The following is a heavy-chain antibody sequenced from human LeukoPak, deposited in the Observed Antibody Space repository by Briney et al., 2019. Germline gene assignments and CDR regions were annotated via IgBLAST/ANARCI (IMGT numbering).Heavy chain of an antibody. D-gene: IGHD1-7*01. CDR2: INPNSGGT. V-gene: IGHV1-2*02. CDR3: ARDQAGTTDY. J-gene: IGHJ4*02. Sequence: ASVKVSCKASGYTFTGYYMHWVRQAPGQGLEWMGWINPNSGGTNYAQKFQGRVTMTRDTSISTAYMELSSLRSEDTAVYYCARDQAGTTDYWGQGTLVTVSS. CDR1: GYTFTGYY.